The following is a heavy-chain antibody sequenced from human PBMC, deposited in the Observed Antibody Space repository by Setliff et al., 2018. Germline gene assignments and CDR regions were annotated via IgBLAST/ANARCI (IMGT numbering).Heavy chain of an antibody. CDR2: IYPGDSHT. J-gene: IGHJ5*02. D-gene: IGHD2-21*01. Sequence: PGESLKISCKGSGYSFSNFWIGWVRQMPGKGLEWMGIIYPGDSHTRYSPSFQGQVTMSADKSINTAYLQWSNLKASDTAIYYCARRGERFFNWFDPWGQGILVTVSS. V-gene: IGHV5-51*01. CDR3: ARRGERFFNWFDP. CDR1: GYSFSNFW.